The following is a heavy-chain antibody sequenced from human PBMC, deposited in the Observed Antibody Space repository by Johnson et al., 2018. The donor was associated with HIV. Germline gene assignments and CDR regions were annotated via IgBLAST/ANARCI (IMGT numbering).Heavy chain of an antibody. CDR2: IYSGGST. Sequence: QVQLVESGGGVVQPGRSLRLSCVASGFTITTYGMHWVRQAPGKGLEWVSVIYSGGSTYYADSVKGRFTISRDNSKNTLYLQMNSLRAEDTSVYYCARDLVRASHAFDIWGQGTMVTVSS. D-gene: IGHD2-8*02. V-gene: IGHV3-NL1*01. J-gene: IGHJ3*02. CDR1: GFTITTYG. CDR3: ARDLVRASHAFDI.